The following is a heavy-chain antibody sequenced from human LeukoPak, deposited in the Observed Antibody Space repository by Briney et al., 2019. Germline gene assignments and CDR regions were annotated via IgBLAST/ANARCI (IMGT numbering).Heavy chain of an antibody. J-gene: IGHJ4*02. V-gene: IGHV3-23*01. Sequence: GGSLRLSCAASGFTFSSYAMNWVRQAPGKGLEWVSTISGGGGSTYYTDSVKGRFTISRDNARNSLYLQMNSLRAEDTAVYYCARDRRYWGQGTLVTVSS. CDR3: ARDRRY. CDR2: ISGGGGST. CDR1: GFTFSSYA.